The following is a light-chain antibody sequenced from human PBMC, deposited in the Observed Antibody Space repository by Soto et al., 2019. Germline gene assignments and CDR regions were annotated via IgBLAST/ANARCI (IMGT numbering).Light chain of an antibody. J-gene: IGKJ3*01. Sequence: EIVLTQSPATLSLSPGERATLSCRASQSVSSYLAWYQQKPGQAPRLLFYDASNRATGIPARFSGSGSGTDFTLTISSLEPEDFAVYYCQQRSNWPPQFTFGPGTKVDIK. CDR1: QSVSSY. CDR2: DAS. CDR3: QQRSNWPPQFT. V-gene: IGKV3-11*01.